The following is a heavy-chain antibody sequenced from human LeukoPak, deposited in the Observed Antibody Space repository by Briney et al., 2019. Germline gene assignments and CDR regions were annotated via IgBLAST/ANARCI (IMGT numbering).Heavy chain of an antibody. CDR2: IYHSGST. CDR3: AKEDSSSSDY. V-gene: IGHV4-4*02. D-gene: IGHD6-6*01. CDR1: GGSISSSNW. J-gene: IGHJ4*02. Sequence: SETLSLTCAVSGGSISSSNWWSWVRQPPGKGLEWIGEIYHSGSTNYNPSLKSRVTMSVDTSKNQFSLKLSSVTAADTAVYYCAKEDSSSSDYWGQGTLVTVSS.